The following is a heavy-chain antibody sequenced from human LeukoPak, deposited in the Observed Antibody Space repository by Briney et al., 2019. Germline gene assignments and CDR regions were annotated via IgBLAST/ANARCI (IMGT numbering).Heavy chain of an antibody. D-gene: IGHD3-22*01. V-gene: IGHV1-69*13. CDR1: GGTFSSYA. Sequence: SVKVSCKASGGTFSSYAISWVRQAPGQGLERMGGIIPIVGTTNYAQMFQGRVTITADESTSTAYMELSSLRSEDTAVYYCARGGYYYDSSGYSHLPDYWGQGTLVTVSA. CDR2: IIPIVGTT. CDR3: ARGGYYYDSSGYSHLPDY. J-gene: IGHJ4*02.